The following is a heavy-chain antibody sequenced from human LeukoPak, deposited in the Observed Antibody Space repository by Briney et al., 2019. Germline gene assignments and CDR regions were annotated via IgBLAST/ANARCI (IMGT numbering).Heavy chain of an antibody. CDR1: GFSFSRYA. CDR3: AKGSSSSRPYYFDY. J-gene: IGHJ4*02. V-gene: IGHV3-23*01. Sequence: GGSLRLSCAASGFSFSRYAMSWVRQAPGKGLEWVSAITDSGGDTYHADSVKGRFTISRDNSKNTLFLQMSSLRVEDTAVYYCAKGSSSSRPYYFDYWGQGTLVTVSS. D-gene: IGHD6-6*01. CDR2: ITDSGGDT.